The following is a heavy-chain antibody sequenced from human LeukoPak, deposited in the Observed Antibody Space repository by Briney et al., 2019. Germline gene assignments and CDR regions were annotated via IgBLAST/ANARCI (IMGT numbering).Heavy chain of an antibody. D-gene: IGHD3-9*01. Sequence: PGGSLRLSCAASGFTFSSYWMSWVRQAPGRGVEGVANIKQDGSEKYYVDSVKGRFTISRDNAKNSLYLQMNSLRADNTAVYYCARVDVLRYFDWSHPAYYYGMDVWGQGTTVTVSS. J-gene: IGHJ6*02. CDR3: ARVDVLRYFDWSHPAYYYGMDV. CDR1: GFTFSSYW. V-gene: IGHV3-7*01. CDR2: IKQDGSEK.